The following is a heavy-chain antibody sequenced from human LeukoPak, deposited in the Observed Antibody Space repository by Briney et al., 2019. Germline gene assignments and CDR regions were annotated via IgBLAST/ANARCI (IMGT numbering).Heavy chain of an antibody. V-gene: IGHV3-23*01. CDR3: ARGPDCSSTSCYVLGWFDP. CDR1: GFTFNNYA. CDR2: ISGSGNST. J-gene: IGHJ5*02. D-gene: IGHD2-2*01. Sequence: GGSLRLSCAASGFTFNNYAMSWVRQAPGKGLEWVSAISGSGNSTYCADSVKGRFTISRDNSKNTFFLQMNSLRAEDTAVYYCARGPDCSSTSCYVLGWFDPWGQGTLVTVSS.